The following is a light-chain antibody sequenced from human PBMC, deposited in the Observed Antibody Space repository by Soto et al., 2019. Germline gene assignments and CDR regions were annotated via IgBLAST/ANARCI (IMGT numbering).Light chain of an antibody. Sequence: EIVLTQSPGTLSLSPGERATLSCRASQSVSSSYLAWYQQKPGQAPRLLIYGASSRATGIPDRFGGSGSGTDFTLTISRLEPEDFAVYYCQQCGRAPITFGQGTRLENK. J-gene: IGKJ5*01. CDR1: QSVSSSY. CDR2: GAS. CDR3: QQCGRAPIT. V-gene: IGKV3-20*01.